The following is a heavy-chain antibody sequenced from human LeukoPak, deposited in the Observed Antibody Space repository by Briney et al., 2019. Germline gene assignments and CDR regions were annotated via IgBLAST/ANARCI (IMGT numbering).Heavy chain of an antibody. Sequence: ASVKVSCKASGGTFSSYAISWVRQAPGQGLEWMGRIIPILGIANYAQKFQGRVTITADKSTSTAYMELSSLRSEDTAVYYCARVVTPGDAFDIWGQGTMVTVSS. D-gene: IGHD4-23*01. CDR3: ARVVTPGDAFDI. CDR2: IIPILGIA. J-gene: IGHJ3*02. V-gene: IGHV1-69*04. CDR1: GGTFSSYA.